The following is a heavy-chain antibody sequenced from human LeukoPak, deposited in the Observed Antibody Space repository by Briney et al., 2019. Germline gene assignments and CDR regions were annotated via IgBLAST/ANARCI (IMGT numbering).Heavy chain of an antibody. V-gene: IGHV1-2*02. Sequence: ASVKVSCTASGYTFSGYYIHWVRLAPGLGLEWMGWITPNSGGTNYAQRFQGRVTMTRDTSINTAYLELSRLRSGDTGVYYCARVGLELPIDYWGQGTLVTVSS. CDR1: GYTFSGYY. CDR2: ITPNSGGT. CDR3: ARVGLELPIDY. J-gene: IGHJ4*02. D-gene: IGHD1-26*01.